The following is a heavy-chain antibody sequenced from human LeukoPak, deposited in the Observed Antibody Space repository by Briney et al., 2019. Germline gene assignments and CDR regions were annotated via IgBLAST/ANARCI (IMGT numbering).Heavy chain of an antibody. V-gene: IGHV3-33*06. J-gene: IGHJ4*02. CDR2: IWYDGDNK. CDR3: AKARATYSYDTSGYSALDY. D-gene: IGHD3-22*01. CDR1: RFTFSSYV. Sequence: GGSLRLSCAASRFTFSSYVMHWVRQAPGKGLEWVALIWYDGDNKYYSDSVKGRFTISRDNSKNTLYLQMNSLRAEDAAVYYCAKARATYSYDTSGYSALDYWGQGTLVTVSS.